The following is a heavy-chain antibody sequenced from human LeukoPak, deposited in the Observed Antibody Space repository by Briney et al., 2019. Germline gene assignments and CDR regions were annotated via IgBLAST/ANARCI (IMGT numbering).Heavy chain of an antibody. D-gene: IGHD6-6*01. CDR3: ASGIAARPRLFDY. V-gene: IGHV1-69*05. CDR2: IIPVFGET. CDR1: GGTFSNYA. Sequence: GSSVKVSCKASGGTFSNYAFTWVRQAPGQGLEWMGGIIPVFGETHYAQKFQGRVTITTDESTSTAYLELSSLRSEDTAVFYCASGIAARPRLFDYWGQGTLVTVSS. J-gene: IGHJ4*02.